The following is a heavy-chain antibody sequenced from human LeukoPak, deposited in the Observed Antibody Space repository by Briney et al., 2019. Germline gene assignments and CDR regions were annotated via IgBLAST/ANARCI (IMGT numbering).Heavy chain of an antibody. Sequence: GGSLRLSCAASGFTVSSNYMSWVRQAPGKGLEWVSAISSSGGSTYNADSVKGRFTISRDDSKNTVFLQMNSLRADDAAVYYCAKSATATHQYFFDYWGQGTLVAVSS. D-gene: IGHD5-18*01. CDR3: AKSATATHQYFFDY. CDR2: ISSSGGST. V-gene: IGHV3-23*01. J-gene: IGHJ4*02. CDR1: GFTVSSNY.